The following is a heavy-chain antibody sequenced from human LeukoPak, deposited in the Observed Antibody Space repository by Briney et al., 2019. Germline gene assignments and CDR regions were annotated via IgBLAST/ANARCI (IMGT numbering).Heavy chain of an antibody. D-gene: IGHD6-13*01. V-gene: IGHV1-24*01. Sequence: GASVKVSCKVSGYTLTELSMHWVRQAPGKGLEWMGGFDPEDGETIYAQKFQGRVTMTEDTSTDTAYMELSSLRSEDTAVYYCATYLRRYSSSWRSSDAFDIWGQGTMVTVSS. CDR3: ATYLRRYSSSWRSSDAFDI. CDR2: FDPEDGET. CDR1: GYTLTELS. J-gene: IGHJ3*02.